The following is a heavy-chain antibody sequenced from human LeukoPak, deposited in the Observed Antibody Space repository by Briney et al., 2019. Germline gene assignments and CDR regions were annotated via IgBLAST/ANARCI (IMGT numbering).Heavy chain of an antibody. CDR2: ISGGGRST. CDR3: ARERYFDY. J-gene: IGHJ4*02. CDR1: GFTFTSYS. Sequence: GGSLRLSCAASGFTFTSYSMNWVRQAPGKGLEWVSTISGGGRSTDYADSVKGLFTISRDNSKNTLYLQMNSLRAEDTAVYYCARERYFDYWGQGTLVTVSS. V-gene: IGHV3-23*01.